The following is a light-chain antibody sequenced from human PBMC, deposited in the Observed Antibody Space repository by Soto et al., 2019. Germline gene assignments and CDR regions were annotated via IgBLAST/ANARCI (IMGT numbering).Light chain of an antibody. CDR1: QSISTY. V-gene: IGKV1-39*01. CDR2: GAS. Sequence: DIQMTQSPSSLSASVGDRVTITCRASQSISTYLNWYQQRPGKAPNVLIYGASSLQSGVPSRFSGRGSGTDFTLTISSLQPEDFATYYCQQSSTVPYTFGQGTMLEIK. J-gene: IGKJ2*01. CDR3: QQSSTVPYT.